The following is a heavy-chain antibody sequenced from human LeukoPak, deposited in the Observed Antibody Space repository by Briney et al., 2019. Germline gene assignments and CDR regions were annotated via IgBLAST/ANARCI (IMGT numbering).Heavy chain of an antibody. CDR3: ARDPRFGELWPHWFDP. J-gene: IGHJ5*02. Sequence: PSETLSLTCTVSGASISPHYWTWIRQAPGRGLEWIGYVYYNGLTSYNASLRSRLILSVDTARNQVSLKLTSVTAADTAVYYCARDPRFGELWPHWFDPWGQGTLVTVSS. CDR1: GASISPHY. CDR2: VYYNGLT. D-gene: IGHD3-10*01. V-gene: IGHV4-59*11.